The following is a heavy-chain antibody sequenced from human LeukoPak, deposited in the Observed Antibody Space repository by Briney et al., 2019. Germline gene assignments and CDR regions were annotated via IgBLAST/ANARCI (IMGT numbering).Heavy chain of an antibody. J-gene: IGHJ4*02. CDR1: GFTVSSNY. V-gene: IGHV3-53*01. CDR3: ARSSGYSPHFDY. Sequence: GGSPRLSCAASGFTVSSNYMSWVRQAPGKGLEWVSVIYSGGSTYYAESVKGRFTISRDNSKNTLYLQMSSLRAEDTAVYFCARSSGYSPHFDYWGQGILVTVSS. D-gene: IGHD3-22*01. CDR2: IYSGGST.